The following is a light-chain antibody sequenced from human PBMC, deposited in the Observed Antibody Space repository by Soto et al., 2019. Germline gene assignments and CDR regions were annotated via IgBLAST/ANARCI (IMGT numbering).Light chain of an antibody. CDR2: QVR. CDR1: SNDVGGYNY. V-gene: IGLV2-14*01. CDR3: SSYTSSSTLLYL. J-gene: IGLJ1*01. Sequence: QSALTQPASVSGSPGQSITISCTGTSNDVGGYNYVSWYQQHPGKAPKLMIYQVRNRPSGVSDRFSGSKSGNTASLTISGLQAEDESDYYCSSYTSSSTLLYLFGTGTKLTVL.